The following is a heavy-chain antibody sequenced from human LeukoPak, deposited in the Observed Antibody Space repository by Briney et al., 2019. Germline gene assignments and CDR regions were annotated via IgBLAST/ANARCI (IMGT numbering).Heavy chain of an antibody. Sequence: EASVKVSCKASGGTVSSYAISWVRQAPGQGLEWMGRIIHIFGTANYAQKFQGRVTITTDESTSTAYMELSSLRSEDTAVYYCAREGRYCSGGSCLNWFDPWGQGTLVTVSS. CDR2: IIHIFGTA. J-gene: IGHJ5*02. V-gene: IGHV1-69*05. CDR1: GGTVSSYA. CDR3: AREGRYCSGGSCLNWFDP. D-gene: IGHD2-15*01.